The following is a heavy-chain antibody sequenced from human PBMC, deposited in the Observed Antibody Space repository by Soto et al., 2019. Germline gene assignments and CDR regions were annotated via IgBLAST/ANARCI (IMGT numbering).Heavy chain of an antibody. CDR1: GYTMTAHF. Sequence: QVQLVQSGAAVRKPGASVKISCKASGYTMTAHFLHWVRQGPGRGLEWMGWINPKNGGTDYAQKFQDRVSMTRDTSINTAYIQLNRLTSDDTAVYFCVTDDGQYFGSVWGQGTLV. J-gene: IGHJ1*01. D-gene: IGHD3-10*01. CDR3: VTDDGQYFGSV. V-gene: IGHV1-2*02. CDR2: INPKNGGT.